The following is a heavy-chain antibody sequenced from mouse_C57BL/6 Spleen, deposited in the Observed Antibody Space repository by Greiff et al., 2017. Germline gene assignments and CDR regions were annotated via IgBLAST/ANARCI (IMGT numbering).Heavy chain of an antibody. Sequence: EVMLVESGGGLVKPGGSLKLSCAASGFTFSSYAMSWVRQTPEKRLEWVATISDGGSYTYYPDNVKGRFTIFRDNAKNNLYLQMSHLKSEDTAMYYCARESYGGNFDYWGQGTTLTVSS. CDR3: ARESYGGNFDY. CDR2: ISDGGSYT. CDR1: GFTFSSYA. D-gene: IGHD1-1*01. V-gene: IGHV5-4*01. J-gene: IGHJ2*01.